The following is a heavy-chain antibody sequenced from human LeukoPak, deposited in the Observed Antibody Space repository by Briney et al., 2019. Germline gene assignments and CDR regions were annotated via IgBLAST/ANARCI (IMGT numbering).Heavy chain of an antibody. J-gene: IGHJ4*02. D-gene: IGHD5-12*01. CDR3: AKDKYSDYDFSGGYFDY. CDR2: ISWNSRNI. CDR1: GFTFDDYA. Sequence: GRSLRLSCAASGFTFDDYAIHWVRQPPGKGLEWVSGISWNSRNIGYADSVKGRFTISRDNAKNSLYLQMNSLRTEDMALYYCAKDKYSDYDFSGGYFDYWGQGTLVTVSS. V-gene: IGHV3-9*03.